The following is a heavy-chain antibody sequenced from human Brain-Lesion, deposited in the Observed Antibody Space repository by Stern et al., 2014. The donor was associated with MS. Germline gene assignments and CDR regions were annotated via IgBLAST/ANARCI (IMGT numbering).Heavy chain of an antibody. Sequence: EVQLEESGAEVKKPGESLKISCKGSGYRFTSNWIGWVRQIPGKGLEWMGVIWPGDSDTRYSPSFQGQVTISADKSISTAYLQWSSLQASDTAMYYCARRGDSSSSGFDYWGQGTLVIVSS. V-gene: IGHV5-51*01. CDR3: ARRGDSSSSGFDY. D-gene: IGHD6-6*01. CDR2: IWPGDSDT. J-gene: IGHJ4*02. CDR1: GYRFTSNW.